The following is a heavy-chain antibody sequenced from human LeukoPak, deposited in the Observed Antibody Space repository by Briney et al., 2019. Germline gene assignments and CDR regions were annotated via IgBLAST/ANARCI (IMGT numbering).Heavy chain of an antibody. V-gene: IGHV4-59*01. CDR3: ARDSRYCNSISCYGRPGYYGLDV. CDR2: IYYSGIT. CDR1: GGSISSYY. D-gene: IGHD2-2*01. J-gene: IGHJ6*02. Sequence: SETLSLTCTVSGGSISSYYWSWIRQPPGNGLGWIGYIYYSGITNYNPSLKSRVTTSVDTSKNQFSLNLSSVTAADTAVYYCARDSRYCNSISCYGRPGYYGLDVWGQGTTVTVSS.